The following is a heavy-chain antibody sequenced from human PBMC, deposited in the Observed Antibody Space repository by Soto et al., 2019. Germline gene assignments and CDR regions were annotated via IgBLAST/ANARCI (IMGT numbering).Heavy chain of an antibody. CDR2: TYHSGNT. V-gene: IGHV4-4*02. D-gene: IGHD3-16*01. Sequence: QLQESGPGLVEPSGTLSLTCAVSRGSMSSSDWWCWVRQAPGKGLEWIGETYHSGNTNYNPSLKSRVTLSVDNSKNQFPLTLTSVTAADTGVYYCATWGSTAFDIWGQGTMVTVSS. CDR3: ATWGSTAFDI. CDR1: RGSMSSSDW. J-gene: IGHJ3*02.